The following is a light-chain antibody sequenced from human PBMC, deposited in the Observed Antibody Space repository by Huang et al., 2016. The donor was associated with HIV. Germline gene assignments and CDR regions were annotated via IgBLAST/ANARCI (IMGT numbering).Light chain of an antibody. Sequence: IVMTQSPESLSVSLGERATINCKSSQSVLYKSDKRNYVAWYQEKHGQSPKVLIYWAPTRQSGVSDRFRGSGSGTNFTLTIDSFQAEDVALYYCQQYFSTPTFGLGTKLEI. CDR2: WAP. CDR3: QQYFSTPT. J-gene: IGKJ2*01. CDR1: QSVLYKSDKRNY. V-gene: IGKV4-1*01.